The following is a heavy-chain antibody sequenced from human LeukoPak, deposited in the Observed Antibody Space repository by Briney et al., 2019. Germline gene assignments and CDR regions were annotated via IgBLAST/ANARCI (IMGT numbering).Heavy chain of an antibody. CDR1: GFTVSSNY. CDR2: IYSGGST. Sequence: GGSLRLSCAASGFTVSSNYMSWVRQAPGKGLEWVSVIYSGGSTYYADSVKGRFTISRDNSKNTLYLQMNSLRAEDTAVYYCARVGYCSSTSCYVGAFDIWGQGTMVTVSS. CDR3: ARVGYCSSTSCYVGAFDI. V-gene: IGHV3-53*01. J-gene: IGHJ3*02. D-gene: IGHD2-2*01.